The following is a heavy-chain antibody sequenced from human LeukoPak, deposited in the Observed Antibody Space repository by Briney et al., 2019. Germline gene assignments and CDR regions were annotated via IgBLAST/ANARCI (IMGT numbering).Heavy chain of an antibody. CDR2: ISSNGGST. V-gene: IGHV3-64*01. J-gene: IGHJ4*02. D-gene: IGHD2-21*02. CDR3: ARARLVVTALDY. CDR1: GFTFSNYA. Sequence: QSGGSLRLSCAVSGFTFSNYAMHWVRQAPGKGLEYVSVISSNGGSTYYANSVKGRFSISRDNSKNTLYLQMGSLRPEDMAVYYCARARLVVTALDYWGQGTLVTVSS.